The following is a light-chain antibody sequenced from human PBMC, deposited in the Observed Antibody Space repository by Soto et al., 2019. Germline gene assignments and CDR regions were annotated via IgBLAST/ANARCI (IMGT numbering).Light chain of an antibody. CDR2: EVT. CDR1: SSDVGDYNS. V-gene: IGLV2-8*01. CDR3: RSYAGSINGV. J-gene: IGLJ3*02. Sequence: QSALTQPPSASGSPGQSVTISCTGTSSDVGDYNSVSWYQQHPGKAPKLMIYEVTKRPSGVPDRFSGSKSGTTASLTVSGLQAEDEADYYCRSYAGSINGVFGGGTKVTVL.